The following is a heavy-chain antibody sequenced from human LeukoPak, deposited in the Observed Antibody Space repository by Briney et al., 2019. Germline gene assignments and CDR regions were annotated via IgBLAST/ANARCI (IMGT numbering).Heavy chain of an antibody. D-gene: IGHD2-2*01. J-gene: IGHJ6*02. CDR3: ARAVVPAAMGKMRPHIYGMGV. V-gene: IGHV4-34*01. CDR1: GGSFSGYY. Sequence: PSETLSLTCAVYGGSFSGYYWSWIRQPPGKGLEWIGEINHSGSTNYNPSLKSRVTISVDTSKNQFSLKLSSVTAADTAVYYCARAVVPAAMGKMRPHIYGMGVWGQGTTVTVSS. CDR2: INHSGST.